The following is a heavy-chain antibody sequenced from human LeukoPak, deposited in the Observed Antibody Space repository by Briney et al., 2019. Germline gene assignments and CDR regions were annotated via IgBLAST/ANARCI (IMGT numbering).Heavy chain of an antibody. CDR3: AKEGRQLLPNYGMDV. J-gene: IGHJ6*02. Sequence: GSLRLSCAASGFTFSSYAMSWVRQASGEGLGWVSAISGSGGSTYYADSVKGRFTISRDNSKNTLYLQMNSLRAEDTAVYYCAKEGRQLLPNYGMDVWGQGTTVTVSS. CDR1: GFTFSSYA. D-gene: IGHD6-13*01. CDR2: ISGSGGST. V-gene: IGHV3-23*01.